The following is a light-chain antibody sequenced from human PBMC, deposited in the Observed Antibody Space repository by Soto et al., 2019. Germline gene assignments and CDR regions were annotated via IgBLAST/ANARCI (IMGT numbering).Light chain of an antibody. J-gene: IGLJ2*01. CDR3: CSYAGSYTFVV. Sequence: QSVLTQPRSVSGSPGQSVTISCTGTSSDVGGYNYVSWYQQHPGKAPKLMIYDVSKRPSGVPDRFSGSKSGNTASLTISGLQAEDEADYYCCSYAGSYTFVVFGGGTSSPS. CDR1: SSDVGGYNY. CDR2: DVS. V-gene: IGLV2-11*01.